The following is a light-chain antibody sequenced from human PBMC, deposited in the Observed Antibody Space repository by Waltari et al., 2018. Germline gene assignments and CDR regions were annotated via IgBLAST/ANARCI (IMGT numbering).Light chain of an antibody. CDR1: QSVGMS. CDR2: DAF. J-gene: IGKJ1*01. Sequence: EIVLTQSPGTLSLSPGERVTLSCRASQSVGMSLAWYQQRPGQAPRLLIYDAFTRATGVADRFSGSGSGTDFSLTISRLDPEDFAVYYCQMYVRLPVTFGQGTKVEIK. CDR3: QMYVRLPVT. V-gene: IGKV3-20*01.